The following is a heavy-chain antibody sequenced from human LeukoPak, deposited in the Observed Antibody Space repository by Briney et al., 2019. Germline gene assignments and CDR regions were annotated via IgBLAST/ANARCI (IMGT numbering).Heavy chain of an antibody. Sequence: GGSLRLSCAASGFSVSNNYMSWVRQAPGKGLEWVSIIYSGDSTYYLDSVKGRFTISRDNSKSKLYLQMYSLRAEDTAVYYCARDSGYSGYALDLWGQGNLVTVSS. D-gene: IGHD5-12*01. J-gene: IGHJ5*02. CDR1: GFSVSNNY. CDR2: IYSGDST. V-gene: IGHV3-66*01. CDR3: ARDSGYSGYALDL.